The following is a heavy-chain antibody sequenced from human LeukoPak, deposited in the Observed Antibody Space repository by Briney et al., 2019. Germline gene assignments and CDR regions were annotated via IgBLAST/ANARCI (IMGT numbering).Heavy chain of an antibody. D-gene: IGHD4-17*01. J-gene: IGHJ6*02. CDR1: GGSISSGDYY. CDR3: AREVYGDYYYYYYYGMDV. CDR2: IYYSGST. Sequence: SQTLSLTCTVSGGSISSGDYYWSWIRQPPGKGLEWIGYIYYSGSTYYNPSLKSRVTISVDTSKNQFSLKLSSVTAADTAVYYCAREVYGDYYYYYYYGMDVWGQGTTVTVSS. V-gene: IGHV4-30-4*01.